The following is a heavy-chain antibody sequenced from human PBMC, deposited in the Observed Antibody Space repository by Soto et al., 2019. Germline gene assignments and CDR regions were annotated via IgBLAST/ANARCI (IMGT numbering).Heavy chain of an antibody. Sequence: GGSLRLSCAASGFTFSSYSMNWVRQAPGKGLEWVSSISSSSSYIYYADSVKGRFTISRDNAKNSLYLQMNSLRAEDTAVYYCARDQGSSHDFQGGFDYWGQGTLVTVSS. D-gene: IGHD3-16*01. CDR1: GFTFSSYS. V-gene: IGHV3-21*01. CDR3: ARDQGSSHDFQGGFDY. CDR2: ISSSSSYI. J-gene: IGHJ4*02.